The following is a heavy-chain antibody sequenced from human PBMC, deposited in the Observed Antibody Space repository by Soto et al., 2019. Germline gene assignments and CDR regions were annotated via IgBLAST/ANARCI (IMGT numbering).Heavy chain of an antibody. CDR1: GGSISSSSYY. V-gene: IGHV4-39*01. D-gene: IGHD5-12*01. J-gene: IGHJ3*02. Sequence: QLQLQESGPGLVKPSETLSLTCTVSGGSISSSSYYWGWIRQPPGKGLEWIGSIYYSGSTYYNPSLTRRVTISVDTSKNQFALTVSSVTAGDTAVYDCARQVRWLQRAFDIWGQGTMVTVSS. CDR3: ARQVRWLQRAFDI. CDR2: IYYSGST.